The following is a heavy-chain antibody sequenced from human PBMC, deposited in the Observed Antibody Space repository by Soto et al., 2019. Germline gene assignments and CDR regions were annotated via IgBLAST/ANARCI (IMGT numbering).Heavy chain of an antibody. J-gene: IGHJ2*01. D-gene: IGHD2-15*01. V-gene: IGHV4-39*01. CDR3: ARRLVAATPSHWYFDL. CDR1: GGSISSSSYY. Sequence: QLQLQESGPGLVKPSETLSLTCTVSGGSISSSSYYWGWIRQPPGKGLEWIGSIYYSGSTYYNPSLESRVTISVDAAKNQFSLKLSSVTAADTAVYYCARRLVAATPSHWYFDLWGRGTLVTVSS. CDR2: IYYSGST.